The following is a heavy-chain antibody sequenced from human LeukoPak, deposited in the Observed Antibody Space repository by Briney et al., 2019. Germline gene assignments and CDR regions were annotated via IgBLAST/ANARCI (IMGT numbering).Heavy chain of an antibody. J-gene: IGHJ4*02. CDR1: GFTFSSYS. CDR2: ISSSSSYI. Sequence: GGSLRLSCAASGFTFSSYSMNWVRQAPGKGLEWVSSISSSSSYIYYADSVKGRFTISRDNAKNSLYPQMNSLRAEDTAVYYCARDAWLWCSGGSCSHFDYWGQGTLVTVSS. CDR3: ARDAWLWCSGGSCSHFDY. D-gene: IGHD2-15*01. V-gene: IGHV3-21*01.